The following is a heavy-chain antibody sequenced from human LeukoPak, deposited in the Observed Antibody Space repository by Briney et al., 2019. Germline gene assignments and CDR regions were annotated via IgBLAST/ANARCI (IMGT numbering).Heavy chain of an antibody. V-gene: IGHV1-46*01. Sequence: RASVKVSCKASGDSFTKYYMHWVRQAPGQGLEWMGIINPHDGSTTYTQKFQGRLTMTTDTSTSTVSMELSSLRSEDTAVYYCATHTRHDYGGNLYYYYYGMDVWGQGTTVTVSS. CDR1: GDSFTKYY. J-gene: IGHJ6*02. D-gene: IGHD4-17*01. CDR2: INPHDGST. CDR3: ATHTRHDYGGNLYYYYYGMDV.